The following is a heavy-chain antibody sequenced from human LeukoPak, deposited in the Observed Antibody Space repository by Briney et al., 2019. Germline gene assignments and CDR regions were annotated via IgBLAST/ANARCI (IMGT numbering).Heavy chain of an antibody. V-gene: IGHV1-18*01. D-gene: IGHD2-2*03. CDR2: ISGYNGDT. Sequence: ASVKVSCKASGCTFTSYGVSWVRQAPGQGLEWMGWISGYNGDTIYAEKVPGRVTMTTDTSTSTVYMELRSLRSDDSAVSDCARDFGSAALDGAFDIWVQGTMATVSS. CDR3: ARDFGSAALDGAFDI. J-gene: IGHJ3*02. CDR1: GCTFTSYG.